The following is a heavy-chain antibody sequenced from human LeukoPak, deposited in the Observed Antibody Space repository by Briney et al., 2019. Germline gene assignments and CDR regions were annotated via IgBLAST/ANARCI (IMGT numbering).Heavy chain of an antibody. Sequence: PGGSLRLSCAASGFTFSSYGMHWVRQAPGKGLEWVAGISYDGSNEYYADFVKGRFTISRDNSKNTVYLQMNSLRAEDTAVYYCARTGRLYYYYYMDVWGKGTTVTVSS. CDR2: ISYDGSNE. D-gene: IGHD1-1*01. CDR3: ARTGRLYYYYYMDV. J-gene: IGHJ6*03. CDR1: GFTFSSYG. V-gene: IGHV3-30*03.